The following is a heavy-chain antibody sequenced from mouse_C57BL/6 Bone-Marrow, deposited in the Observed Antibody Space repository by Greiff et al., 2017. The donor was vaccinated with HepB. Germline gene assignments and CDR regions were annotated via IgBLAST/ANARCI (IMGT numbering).Heavy chain of an antibody. V-gene: IGHV7-1*01. CDR1: GFTFSDFY. CDR3: ARDAGTGWYFDI. J-gene: IGHJ1*03. Sequence: EVQVVESGGGLVQSGRSLRLSCATSGFTFSDFYMEWVRQAPGKGLEWIAASRNKANDYTTEYSASVKGRFIVSRDTSQSILYLQMNALRAEDTAIYYCARDAGTGWYFDIWGTGTTVTVSS. D-gene: IGHD4-1*01. CDR2: SRNKANDYTT.